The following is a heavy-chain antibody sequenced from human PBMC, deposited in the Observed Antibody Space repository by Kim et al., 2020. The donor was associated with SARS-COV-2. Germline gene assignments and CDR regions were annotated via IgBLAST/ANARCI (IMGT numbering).Heavy chain of an antibody. Sequence: SETLSLTCTVSGGSISSGGYYWSWIRQHPGKGLEWIGYIYYSGSTYYNPSLKSRVTISVDTSKNQFSLKLSSVTAADTAVYYCARDQSRVVRGVTGFDPWGQGTLVTVSS. CDR1: GGSISSGGYY. CDR3: ARDQSRVVRGVTGFDP. D-gene: IGHD3-10*01. J-gene: IGHJ5*02. CDR2: IYYSGST. V-gene: IGHV4-31*03.